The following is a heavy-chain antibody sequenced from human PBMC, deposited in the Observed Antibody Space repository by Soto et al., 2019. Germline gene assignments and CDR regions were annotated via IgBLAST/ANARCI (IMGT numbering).Heavy chain of an antibody. Sequence: QIQLVQSGTAVKKPGASVRVSCKASGYTFTSYDINWVRQATGQGLEWMGWMNPISVNTGYAPKFQGRVTMTRNTSISTAYMELSNLRSEDTALYYCARTIYGSGKDWGQGTLVTVSS. CDR2: MNPISVNT. CDR3: ARTIYGSGKD. CDR1: GYTFTSYD. V-gene: IGHV1-8*01. J-gene: IGHJ4*02. D-gene: IGHD3-10*01.